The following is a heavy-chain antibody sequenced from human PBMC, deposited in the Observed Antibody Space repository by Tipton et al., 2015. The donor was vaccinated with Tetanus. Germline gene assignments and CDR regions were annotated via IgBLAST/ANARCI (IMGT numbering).Heavy chain of an antibody. D-gene: IGHD3-3*01. J-gene: IGHJ5*02. CDR1: GYFFDTHW. V-gene: IGHV5-51*01. CDR2: IYPGDSDT. CDR3: ARDFGEMLYAPFRFDP. Sequence: QLVQSGAEMRKSGESLKISCKTSGYFFDTHWIAWVRQMPGKGLEWMGIIYPGDSDTRYSPSFQGQVTMSVDRSTAPAYLQWGGLKASDTAIYYCARDFGEMLYAPFRFDPWGQGTLVTVSS.